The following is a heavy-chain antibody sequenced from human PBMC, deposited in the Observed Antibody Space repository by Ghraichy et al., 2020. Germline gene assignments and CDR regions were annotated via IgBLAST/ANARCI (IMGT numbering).Heavy chain of an antibody. D-gene: IGHD3-9*01. CDR1: GFTFSSYW. Sequence: GGSLRLSCAASGFTFSSYWMSWVRQAPGKGLEWVANIKQDGSEKYYVDSVKGRFTISRDNAKNSLYLQMNSLRAEDTAVYYCARDPSGVLRYFDWLLQDPYFDCGGQGTLVTVSS. J-gene: IGHJ4*02. CDR3: ARDPSGVLRYFDWLLQDPYFDC. CDR2: IKQDGSEK. V-gene: IGHV3-7*01.